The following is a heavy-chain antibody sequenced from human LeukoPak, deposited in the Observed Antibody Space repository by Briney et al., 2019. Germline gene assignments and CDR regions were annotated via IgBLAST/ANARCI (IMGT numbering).Heavy chain of an antibody. CDR1: GFTFSSYW. Sequence: GGSLRLSCAASGFTFSSYWMSWVRQAPGKGLEWVGRIKSKTDGGTTDYAAPVKGRFTISRDDSKNTLYLQMNSLKTEDAAVYYCTTHPSVAPRSGYWGQGTLVTVSS. CDR2: IKSKTDGGTT. J-gene: IGHJ4*02. V-gene: IGHV3-15*01. D-gene: IGHD6-19*01. CDR3: TTHPSVAPRSGY.